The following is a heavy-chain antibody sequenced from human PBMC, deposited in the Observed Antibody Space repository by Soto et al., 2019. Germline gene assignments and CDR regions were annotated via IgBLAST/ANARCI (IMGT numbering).Heavy chain of an antibody. CDR1: GYSFTSYW. CDR2: IDPSDSYT. CDR3: ARLSCSGGSCSEFDY. D-gene: IGHD2-15*01. V-gene: IGHV5-10-1*01. Sequence: PGESLKISCKGSGYSFTSYWISWVRQMPGKGLEWMGRIDPSDSYTNYSPSFQGHVTISADKSISTAHLQWSSLKASDTAMYYCARLSCSGGSCSEFDYWGQGTLVTVSS. J-gene: IGHJ4*02.